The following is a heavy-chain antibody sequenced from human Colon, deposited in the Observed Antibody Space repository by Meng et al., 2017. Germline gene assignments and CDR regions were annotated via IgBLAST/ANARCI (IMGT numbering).Heavy chain of an antibody. D-gene: IGHD4-23*01. CDR1: GASVSVNSY. CDR2: IDHRGSA. Sequence: QGQLQEAGPGLVKPSETLSLACSVSGASVSVNSYWSWVRQPPGRRLEWIGQIDHRGSAYYRPSLNSRVTMSLDKSRNQFSLRLTSVTAADTAVYYCARHGGYYQDFWGQGTLVTVSS. CDR3: ARHGGYYQDF. V-gene: IGHV4-4*02. J-gene: IGHJ4*02.